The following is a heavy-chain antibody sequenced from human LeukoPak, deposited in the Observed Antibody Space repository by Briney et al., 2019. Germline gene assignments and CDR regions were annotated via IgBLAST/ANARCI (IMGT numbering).Heavy chain of an antibody. CDR3: ARGYFRIAARPYFDY. Sequence: XTLSLTCTVSGGSISSSSYYWGWIRQPPGKGLEWIGSIYHSGSTYYNPSLKSRVTISVDTSKNQFSLKLGSVTAADTAVYYCARGYFRIAARPYFDYWGQGTLVTVSS. J-gene: IGHJ4*02. CDR2: IYHSGST. CDR1: GGSISSSSYY. D-gene: IGHD6-6*01. V-gene: IGHV4-39*07.